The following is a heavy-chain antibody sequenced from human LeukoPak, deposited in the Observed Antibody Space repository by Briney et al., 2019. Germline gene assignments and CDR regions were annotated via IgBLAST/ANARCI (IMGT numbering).Heavy chain of an antibody. J-gene: IGHJ4*02. Sequence: ASVKVSCKASGYTFTRCYMHWVRQAPGQGLEWVGIIDPSGGSTSYAQNFQGGITMTRDATTSTVYLELSSLRSEDTAVYYCARDFGEMPNYWGQGTLVTVSS. V-gene: IGHV1-46*01. D-gene: IGHD5-24*01. CDR1: GYTFTRCY. CDR2: IDPSGGST. CDR3: ARDFGEMPNY.